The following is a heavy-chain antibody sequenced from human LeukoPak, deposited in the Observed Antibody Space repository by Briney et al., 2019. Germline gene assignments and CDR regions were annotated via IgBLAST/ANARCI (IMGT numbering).Heavy chain of an antibody. V-gene: IGHV4-59*12. Sequence: SETLSLTCTVSGGSISSYYWSWIRQPAGKGLEWIGYIYYSGSTNYNPSLKSRVTMSIDTSKNQFSLKLSSVTAADTAVYYCARTPIYYYDSSGYYNWGQGTLVTVSS. D-gene: IGHD3-22*01. CDR2: IYYSGST. CDR3: ARTPIYYYDSSGYYN. J-gene: IGHJ4*02. CDR1: GGSISSYY.